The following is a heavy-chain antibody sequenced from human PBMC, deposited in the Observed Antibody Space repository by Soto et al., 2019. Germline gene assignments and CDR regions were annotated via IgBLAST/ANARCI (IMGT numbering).Heavy chain of an antibody. CDR2: INFSGGST. V-gene: IGHV1-46*01. Sequence: ASVKVSCKASGYTFTSYYIHWVRQAPVQGLEWMGIINFSGGSTSYAQKFQGRVTMTRDTSTSAVYMELSSLRSEDTAVYYCASYDYDSSGYSYFQQWGQGTPVPVSS. J-gene: IGHJ1*01. CDR3: ASYDYDSSGYSYFQQ. CDR1: GYTFTSYY. D-gene: IGHD3-22*01.